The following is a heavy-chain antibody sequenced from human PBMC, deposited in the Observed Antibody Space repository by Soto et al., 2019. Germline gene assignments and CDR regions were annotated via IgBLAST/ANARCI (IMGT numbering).Heavy chain of an antibody. Sequence: GGSLRLSCAASGFTFSDYYMSWIRQAPGKGLEWVSYISSSGSTIYYADSVKGRFTISRDNAKNSLYLQMNSLRAEDTAVYYCARGWGLWDVVVVAATDAFDIWGQGTMVTVSS. V-gene: IGHV3-11*01. J-gene: IGHJ3*02. CDR3: ARGWGLWDVVVVAATDAFDI. D-gene: IGHD2-15*01. CDR2: ISSSGSTI. CDR1: GFTFSDYY.